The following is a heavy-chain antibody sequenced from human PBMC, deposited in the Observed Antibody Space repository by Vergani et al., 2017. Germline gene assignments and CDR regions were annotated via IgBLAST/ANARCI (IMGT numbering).Heavy chain of an antibody. CDR3: ARGQAVRGVYSRSDGMDG. CDR1: GGSFSGYY. CDR2: INHSGST. Sequence: QVQLQQWGAGLLKPSETLSLTCAVYGGSFSGYYWSWIRQPPGKGLEWIGEINHSGSTNFNPSLKSRVTISVDTSKNQFSLKLSSVTAADTAVYYCARGQAVRGVYSRSDGMDGWGEGTTVTVSS. V-gene: IGHV4-34*01. J-gene: IGHJ6*04. D-gene: IGHD3-10*01.